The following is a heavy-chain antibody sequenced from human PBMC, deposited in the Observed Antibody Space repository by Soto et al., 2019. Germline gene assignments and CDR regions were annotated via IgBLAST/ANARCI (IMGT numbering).Heavy chain of an antibody. CDR3: AKAIQYSSSWFGHYGMDV. Sequence: PGGSLRLSCAASGFTFSSYAMSWVRQAPGKGLEWVSVISGSGGSTYYADSVKGRFTISRDNSKNTLYLQMNSLRAEDTAVYYCAKAIQYSSSWFGHYGMDVWGQGTTVTVSS. J-gene: IGHJ6*02. CDR2: ISGSGGST. D-gene: IGHD6-13*01. CDR1: GFTFSSYA. V-gene: IGHV3-23*01.